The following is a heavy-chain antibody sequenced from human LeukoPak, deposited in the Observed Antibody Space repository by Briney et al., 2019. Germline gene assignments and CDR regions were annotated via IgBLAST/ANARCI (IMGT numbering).Heavy chain of an antibody. CDR3: ARDPYDYSSDHWFDP. Sequence: KTSETLSLTCTVSGGSISGYYWSWIRQPPGKGLEWIGNIHNSGSTNYNPSLKSRVTISVHTSKNQFSLMVTSVTAADTAVYYCARDPYDYSSDHWFDPWGQGTLVTVSS. CDR2: IHNSGST. D-gene: IGHD4-11*01. V-gene: IGHV4-59*01. CDR1: GGSISGYY. J-gene: IGHJ5*02.